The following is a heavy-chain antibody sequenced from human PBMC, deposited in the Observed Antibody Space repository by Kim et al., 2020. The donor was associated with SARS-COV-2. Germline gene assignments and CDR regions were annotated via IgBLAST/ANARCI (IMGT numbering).Heavy chain of an antibody. CDR3: ARSKSPLPFDY. V-gene: IGHV1-2*06. Sequence: ASVKVSCKASGYTFSGYYIHWVRQAPGQRLEWMGRMNPNSGGTNYAQKFQGRVTMTRDTSINTAYMELSSLRSDDTAVYYCARSKSPLPFDYWDQGTLVT. J-gene: IGHJ4*02. CDR1: GYTFSGYY. CDR2: MNPNSGGT.